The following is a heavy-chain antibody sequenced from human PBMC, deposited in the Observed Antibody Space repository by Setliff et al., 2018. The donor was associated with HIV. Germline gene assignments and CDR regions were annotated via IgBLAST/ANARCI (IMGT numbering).Heavy chain of an antibody. CDR2: IHTSGTT. Sequence: SETLSLTCTVSGDSSSNDYWTWVRQPPGKGLEWIGNIHTSGTTKYNPSLNSRVTISVDMSKSQFSLRLSSVTAADAAMYYCAREYYRSGGYYSGWKYYYMDVWGKGTTVTVS. CDR3: AREYYRSGGYYSGWKYYYMDV. V-gene: IGHV4-4*08. D-gene: IGHD2-15*01. J-gene: IGHJ6*03. CDR1: GDSSSNDY.